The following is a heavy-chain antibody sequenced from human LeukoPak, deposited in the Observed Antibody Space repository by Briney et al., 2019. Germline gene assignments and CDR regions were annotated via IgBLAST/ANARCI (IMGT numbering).Heavy chain of an antibody. D-gene: IGHD6-6*01. CDR3: ARAYSGSFPFDY. CDR2: IYYSGST. V-gene: IGHV4-59*01. Sequence: PSETLSLTCTVSGGSISNYYWTWIRRPPGKGLEWIGYIYYSGSTNYNPSLKSRVTISVDTSKNQFSLNLTSVTAADTAVYYCARAYSGSFPFDYWGQGTLVTVSS. J-gene: IGHJ4*02. CDR1: GGSISNYY.